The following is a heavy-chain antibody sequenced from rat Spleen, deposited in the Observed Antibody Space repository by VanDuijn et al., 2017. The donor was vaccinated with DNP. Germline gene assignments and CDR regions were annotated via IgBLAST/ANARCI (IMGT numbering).Heavy chain of an antibody. Sequence: QVQLKESGPGLVQSSQTLSLTCTVSGFSLSTYDVRWIRQPPGKGLEWIAAISSGGSTYYNSVLKSRLSISRDTSKSQVLLKMNSLQTEDTAIYFCIRPLISRGYFDYWGQGVMVTVSS. V-gene: IGHV2S12*01. D-gene: IGHD2-7*01. CDR3: IRPLISRGYFDY. CDR2: ISSGGST. J-gene: IGHJ2*01. CDR1: GFSLSTYD.